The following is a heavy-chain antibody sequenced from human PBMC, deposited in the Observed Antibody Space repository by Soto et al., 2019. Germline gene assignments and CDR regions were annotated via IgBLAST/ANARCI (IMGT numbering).Heavy chain of an antibody. Sequence: ASVKVSCKASGYTFTYYDINWVRQATGQGLEWMGWMNPNSGHTGYAQKFQGRVTMTRNTSISTAYMELSRLRSDDTAVYYCARDLNSGLDYWGQGTLVTVSS. CDR1: GYTFTYYD. J-gene: IGHJ4*02. V-gene: IGHV1-8*01. CDR3: ARDLNSGLDY. CDR2: MNPNSGHT. D-gene: IGHD1-7*01.